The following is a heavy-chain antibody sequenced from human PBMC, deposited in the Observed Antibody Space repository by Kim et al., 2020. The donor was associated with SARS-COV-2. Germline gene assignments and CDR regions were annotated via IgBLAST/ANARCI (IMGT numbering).Heavy chain of an antibody. CDR1: GGSISGSSYY. J-gene: IGHJ4*02. CDR3: ASFGSTYYVDY. Sequence: SETLSLTCNVSGGSISGSSYYWGWIRQPPGKGLEWIGSIYYSGSTYYNPSLNSRVTISIHTSENQFSLKLSSVTAADTALYFCASFGSTYYVDYWGQGT. CDR2: IYYSGST. D-gene: IGHD3-3*01. V-gene: IGHV4-39*01.